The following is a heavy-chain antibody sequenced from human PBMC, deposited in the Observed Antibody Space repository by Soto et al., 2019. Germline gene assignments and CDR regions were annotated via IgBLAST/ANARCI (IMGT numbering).Heavy chain of an antibody. V-gene: IGHV3-30*18. Sequence: QVQLVESGGGVVQPGRSLRLSCAASGFTFSSYGMHWVRQAPGKGLEWVAVISYDGSNKYYADSVKGRFTISRDNSKNTLYLQMNSLRAEDTAVYYCAKGGITGTSLDYWGQGTLFTVSS. CDR3: AKGGITGTSLDY. CDR2: ISYDGSNK. D-gene: IGHD1-20*01. CDR1: GFTFSSYG. J-gene: IGHJ4*02.